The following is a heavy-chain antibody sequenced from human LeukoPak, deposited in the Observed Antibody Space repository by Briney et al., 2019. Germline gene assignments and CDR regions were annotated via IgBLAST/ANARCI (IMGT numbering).Heavy chain of an antibody. V-gene: IGHV1-46*01. Sequence: ASVKVSFKASGFTFTNYYMHWVRQAPGQGLEWMGLINPIGSSTNYAQKFRGRVTMTRDTSTTTVYMELSSLRSEDTAVYYCAREESGGYFDYGGQGTLVTVSS. CDR1: GFTFTNYY. CDR3: AREESGGYFDY. D-gene: IGHD2-8*02. J-gene: IGHJ4*02. CDR2: INPIGSST.